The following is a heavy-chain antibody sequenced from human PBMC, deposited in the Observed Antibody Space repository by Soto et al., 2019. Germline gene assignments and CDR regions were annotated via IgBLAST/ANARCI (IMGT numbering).Heavy chain of an antibody. J-gene: IGHJ4*02. V-gene: IGHV3-30*18. CDR2: ISYDGSNK. CDR1: GFTFSSYG. D-gene: IGHD2-21*02. CDR3: AKIPYKTRVTDY. Sequence: QVQLVESGGGVVQPGRSLRLSCAASGFTFSSYGMHWVRQAPGKGLEWVAVISYDGSNKYYADSVKGRFTISRDNSKNTLYLQMNSLRAEDTAVYYCAKIPYKTRVTDYWGQGTLVTVSS.